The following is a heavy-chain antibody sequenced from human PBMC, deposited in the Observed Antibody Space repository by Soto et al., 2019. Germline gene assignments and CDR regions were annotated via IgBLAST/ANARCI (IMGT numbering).Heavy chain of an antibody. V-gene: IGHV4-34*01. CDR2: ISHGGRT. CDR1: GGSFSGYY. J-gene: IGHJ4*02. Sequence: QVQLQQWGAGLLKPSETLSLTCAVYGGSFSGYYWTWIRQPPGTGLEWIGAISHGGRTTYNPSLKSRVTLPVDTSTNPFSLKLTSVTSAASAVYYCARDNITGLFDYWGQGTLVTVSS. D-gene: IGHD2-8*02. CDR3: ARDNITGLFDY.